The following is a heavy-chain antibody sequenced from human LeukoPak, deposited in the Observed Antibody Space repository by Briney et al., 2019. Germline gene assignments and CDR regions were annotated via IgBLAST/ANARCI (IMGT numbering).Heavy chain of an antibody. Sequence: SETLSLTCAVYGGSFSGYYWSWIRQPPGKGLEWIGEINHSGSTNYNPSLKSRVTISVDTCKNQFSLKLSSVTAADTAVYYCASHSYSSSWYEDVWGKGTTVTVSS. CDR3: ASHSYSSSWYEDV. D-gene: IGHD6-13*01. J-gene: IGHJ6*04. V-gene: IGHV4-34*01. CDR1: GGSFSGYY. CDR2: INHSGST.